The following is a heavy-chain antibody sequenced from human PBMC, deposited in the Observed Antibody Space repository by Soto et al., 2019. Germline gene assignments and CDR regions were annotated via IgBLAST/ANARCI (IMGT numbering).Heavy chain of an antibody. J-gene: IGHJ4*02. CDR2: ISPNSRVT. CDR3: TRDPRPAAF. V-gene: IGHV3-11*06. CDR1: GFTFTDYY. Sequence: QVQLVQSGGGFVKPGESLRLSCEASGFTFTDYYMTWYRQTPGKGLECVSYISPNSRVTVYADSVKGRFSISRDNARNSVSLQMDSLTADDTAMYYCTRDPRPAAFWGQGTLVIVSS. D-gene: IGHD6-13*01.